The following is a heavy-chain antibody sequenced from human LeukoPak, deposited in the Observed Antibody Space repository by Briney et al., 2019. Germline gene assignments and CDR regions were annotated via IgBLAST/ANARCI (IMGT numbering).Heavy chain of an antibody. J-gene: IGHJ3*02. CDR1: GYTFTNYY. D-gene: IGHD2-8*01. V-gene: IGHV1-46*01. CDR2: INPSGSST. Sequence: ASVKVSCKASGYTFTNYYIHWVRQAPGQGLEWMGIINPSGSSTSYAQKFQGRVTMTRDTSTSTAYMELSSLRSEDTAVYYCAGGTTNTKGAFDMWGQGTMVTVSS. CDR3: AGGTTNTKGAFDM.